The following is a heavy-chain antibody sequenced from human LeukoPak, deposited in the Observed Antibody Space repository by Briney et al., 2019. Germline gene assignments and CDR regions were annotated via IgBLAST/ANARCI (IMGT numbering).Heavy chain of an antibody. V-gene: IGHV4-34*01. CDR2: INHSGST. CDR3: ARASYGGVFDY. Sequence: PSETLSLTCAAYGGSFSGYYWSWIRQPPGKGLEWIGEINHSGSTNYNPSLKGRVTISVDTSKNQFSLKLSSVTAADTAVYYCARASYGGVFDYWGQGTLVTVSS. CDR1: GGSFSGYY. J-gene: IGHJ4*02. D-gene: IGHD4/OR15-4a*01.